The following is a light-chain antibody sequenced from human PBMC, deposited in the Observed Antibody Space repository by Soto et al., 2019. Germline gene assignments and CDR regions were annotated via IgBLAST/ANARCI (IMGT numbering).Light chain of an antibody. CDR2: EVV. CDR1: THDIGVYDC. J-gene: IGLJ1*01. Sequence: SVLTQTPSAPGSPGQSVTISCTGTTHDIGVYDCVSWYQHHPGKAPRLITYEVVQRPSGVPDRFSGSRSGHTASLPVSGLQAADEADYFCKSYAGSNTYVFGSGTKFTVL. V-gene: IGLV2-8*01. CDR3: KSYAGSNTYV.